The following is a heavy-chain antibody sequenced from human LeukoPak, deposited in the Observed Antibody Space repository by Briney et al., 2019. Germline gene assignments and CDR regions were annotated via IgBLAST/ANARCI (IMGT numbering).Heavy chain of an antibody. CDR2: INHSGST. CDR3: ARGTYDQVYANVDY. J-gene: IGHJ4*02. Sequence: RASETLSLTCAVYGGSFSGYYWSWIRQPPGKGLEWIGEINHSGSTNYNPSLKSRVTISVDTSKNQFSLKLSSVTAADTAVYYCARGTYDQVYANVDYWGQGTLVTVSS. V-gene: IGHV4-34*01. D-gene: IGHD2-8*01. CDR1: GGSFSGYY.